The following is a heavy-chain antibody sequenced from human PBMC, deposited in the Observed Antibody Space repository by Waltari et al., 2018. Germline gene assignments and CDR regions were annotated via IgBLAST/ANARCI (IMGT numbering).Heavy chain of an antibody. J-gene: IGHJ6*03. V-gene: IGHV4-59*11. CDR3: ARGDGPYYMDV. CDR2: IYYSGST. D-gene: IGHD3-16*01. CDR1: GGSISSHY. Sequence: QVQLQESGPGLVKPSETLSLTCTVSGGSISSHYWSWIRQPPGKGLEWIGYIYYSGSTNYNPSLKSRVTISVDTSKNQFSLKLSSVTAADTAVYYCARGDGPYYMDVWGKGTTVTVSS.